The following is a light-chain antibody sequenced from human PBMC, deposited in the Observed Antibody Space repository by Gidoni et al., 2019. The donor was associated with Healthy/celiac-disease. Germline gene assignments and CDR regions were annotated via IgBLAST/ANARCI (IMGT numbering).Light chain of an antibody. CDR2: DKN. Sequence: QSVFTPPPSVSAAPGQKVTISCSGSSSNIGNNYVSWYQQLPGTAPKLLIYDKNKRPSGIPDRFSGSKSGTSATLGITGLQTGDEADYYCGTWDSSLSVWVFGGGTKLTVL. CDR1: SSNIGNNY. CDR3: GTWDSSLSVWV. V-gene: IGLV1-51*01. J-gene: IGLJ3*02.